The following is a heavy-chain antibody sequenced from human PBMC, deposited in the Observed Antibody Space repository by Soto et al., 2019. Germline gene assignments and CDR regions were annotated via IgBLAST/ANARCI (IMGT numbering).Heavy chain of an antibody. CDR2: INAGNGNT. CDR1: GYTFTSYA. V-gene: IGHV1-3*01. CDR3: ARDLGGWTAY. J-gene: IGHJ4*02. Sequence: ASVKVSCKASGYTFTSYAMQWVRQAPGQRLEWTGWINAGNGNTKYSQKFQGRVTITSDTSASTDYMELSSLRSEDAAVYYCARDLGGWTAYGGQGPLVPVSS. D-gene: IGHD6-19*01.